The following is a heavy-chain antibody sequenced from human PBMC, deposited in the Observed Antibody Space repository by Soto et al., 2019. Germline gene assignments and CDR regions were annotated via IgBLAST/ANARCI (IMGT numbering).Heavy chain of an antibody. CDR3: ARVRYCSSTSCRSGIDY. D-gene: IGHD2-2*01. J-gene: IGHJ4*02. CDR1: GVSFSGYH. CDR2: INHSGST. V-gene: IGHV4-34*01. Sequence: SETLSLTCAVDGVSFSGYHWSCIRQPPGKGLEWIGEINHSGSTNYNPSLKSRVTISVDTSKNQFSLKLSSVTAADTAVYYCARVRYCSSTSCRSGIDYWGQGTLVTVPS.